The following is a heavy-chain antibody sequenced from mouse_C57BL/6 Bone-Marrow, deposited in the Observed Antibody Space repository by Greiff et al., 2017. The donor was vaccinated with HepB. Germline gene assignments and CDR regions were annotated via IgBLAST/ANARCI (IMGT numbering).Heavy chain of an antibody. CDR2: INPSTGGT. Sequence: VQLQQSGPELVKPGASVKISCKASGYSFTGYYMNWVKQSPEKSLEWIGEINPSTGGTTYNQKFKAKATLTVDKSSSTAYMQLKSLTSEDSAVYYCARWGLITTVVADDWYFDVWGTGTTVTVSS. D-gene: IGHD1-1*01. CDR1: GYSFTGYY. J-gene: IGHJ1*03. CDR3: ARWGLITTVVADDWYFDV. V-gene: IGHV1-42*01.